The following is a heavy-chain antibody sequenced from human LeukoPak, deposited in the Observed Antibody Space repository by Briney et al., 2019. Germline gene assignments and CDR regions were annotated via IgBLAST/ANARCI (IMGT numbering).Heavy chain of an antibody. CDR1: GFTFSKFW. J-gene: IGHJ4*02. V-gene: IGHV3-74*01. CDR3: ATKQWLAPPPDS. CDR2: INTDGTVT. D-gene: IGHD6-19*01. Sequence: GGSLRLSCAASGFTFSKFWMLWVRQAPGKGLESVSRINTDGTVTTYADSVKGRFTVSRDNADNTMFLQMNSVRDEDTTVYYCATKQWLAPPPDSWGQGTPVTVSS.